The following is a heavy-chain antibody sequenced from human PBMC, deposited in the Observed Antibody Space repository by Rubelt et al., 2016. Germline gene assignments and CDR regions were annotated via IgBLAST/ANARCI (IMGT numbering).Heavy chain of an antibody. V-gene: IGHV1-2*06. Sequence: QVQQVQSGAEVKKPGSSVKVSCKASGYSFSTYGVTWVRQAPGQGLEWMGRINPNSGGTNYEQKFQGRVTMTRDTSISTAYMELSRLRSDDTAVYYCARVHRSSDDYWGQGTLVTVSS. CDR1: GYSFSTYG. J-gene: IGHJ4*02. CDR3: ARVHRSSDDY. CDR2: INPNSGGT.